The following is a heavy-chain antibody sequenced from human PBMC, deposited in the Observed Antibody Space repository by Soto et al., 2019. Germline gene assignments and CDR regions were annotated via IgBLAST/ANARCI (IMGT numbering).Heavy chain of an antibody. CDR2: IYSGDSDT. CDR3: ARHGSIGARQNWFDP. Sequence: PWESLTIACTSSGDIFTHYWIGWVRQMPGKGLEWMGIIYSGDSDTRYSPSFQGQITISVDKSINTAYLQWSSLKASDTATYYCARHGSIGARQNWFDPWGQGTLVTVSS. D-gene: IGHD6-6*01. CDR1: GDIFTHYW. J-gene: IGHJ5*02. V-gene: IGHV5-51*01.